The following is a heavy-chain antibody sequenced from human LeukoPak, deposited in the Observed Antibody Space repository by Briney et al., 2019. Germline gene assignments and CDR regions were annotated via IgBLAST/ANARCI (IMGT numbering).Heavy chain of an antibody. CDR3: ARRLRAESDASPDNWIGP. V-gene: IGHV4-39*07. Sequence: PSETLSLTCTVSGGSISSSSHYWSWIRQPPGKGLEWIASINYSGSTYYNPSLKSRVTISVDTSSNQFSLTLHSVTAADTAVYYCARRLRAESDASPDNWIGPWGQGALVTVSS. J-gene: IGHJ5*02. CDR2: INYSGST. D-gene: IGHD3-16*01. CDR1: GGSISSSSHY.